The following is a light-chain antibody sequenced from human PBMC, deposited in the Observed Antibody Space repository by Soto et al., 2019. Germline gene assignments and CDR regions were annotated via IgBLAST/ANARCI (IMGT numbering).Light chain of an antibody. CDR3: QQYNILPPGT. J-gene: IGKJ1*01. Sequence: EIVMTQSPATLSVSPGERATLSCRASQSVSSNLAWYQQQPGQAPRLLIYGASTSATGIPARFSGSGSVTECTLTISSLQSEDFAVYYCQQYNILPPGTFGKGTKVEI. CDR1: QSVSSN. V-gene: IGKV3-15*01. CDR2: GAS.